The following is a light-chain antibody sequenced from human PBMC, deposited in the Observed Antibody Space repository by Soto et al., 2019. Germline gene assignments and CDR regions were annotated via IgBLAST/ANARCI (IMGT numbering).Light chain of an antibody. CDR3: QQYGSSPRT. J-gene: IGKJ1*01. Sequence: EVVLTQSPGTLSLSPGARATLSCRASQSVSSTFLAWYQQRPGQAPRLLIYGASSRATGIPDRFSGSGSGTDFSLTITGLEPEDSAVYYCQQYGSSPRTFGQGTKVEIK. CDR2: GAS. CDR1: QSVSSTF. V-gene: IGKV3-20*01.